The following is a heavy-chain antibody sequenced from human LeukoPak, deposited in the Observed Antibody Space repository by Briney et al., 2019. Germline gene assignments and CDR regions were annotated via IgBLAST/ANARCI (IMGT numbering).Heavy chain of an antibody. V-gene: IGHV3-43*02. CDR3: GKDPPISDRGLDV. CDR1: GFTFDDYA. J-gene: IGHJ6*01. D-gene: IGHD3-3*01. Sequence: GGSLRLSCAASGFTFDDYAMHWVRQAPGKSLEWVSLIGGDGGRTYYADSVKGRFTISRDNSRNSLYLQMSSPRIEDTALYYLGKDPPISDRGLDVWGQRTTV. CDR2: IGGDGGRT.